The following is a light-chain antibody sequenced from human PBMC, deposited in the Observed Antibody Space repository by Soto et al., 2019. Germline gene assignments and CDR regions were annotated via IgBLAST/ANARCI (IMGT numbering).Light chain of an antibody. CDR3: QQYNSYPYT. Sequence: DIQMTQSPSTLSASVGDRVTITCRASQSITTWLAWYQQKPGKAPKLLIYTASTLDSGVPSRFSGSGSGTEFTLTVSSLQPDDFATYYCQQYNSYPYTFGQGTKLEIK. CDR1: QSITTW. CDR2: TAS. J-gene: IGKJ2*01. V-gene: IGKV1-5*03.